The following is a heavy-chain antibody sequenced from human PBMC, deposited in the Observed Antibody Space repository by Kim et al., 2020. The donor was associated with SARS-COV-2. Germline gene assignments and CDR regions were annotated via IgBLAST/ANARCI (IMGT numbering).Heavy chain of an antibody. J-gene: IGHJ4*02. V-gene: IGHV3-43*01. CDR3: AKAPRVTMTELDY. Sequence: DGDSVKGRFTISGDNSKNSLYRQMNSLRTEDTALYYCAKAPRVTMTELDYWGQGTLVTVSS. D-gene: IGHD4-17*01.